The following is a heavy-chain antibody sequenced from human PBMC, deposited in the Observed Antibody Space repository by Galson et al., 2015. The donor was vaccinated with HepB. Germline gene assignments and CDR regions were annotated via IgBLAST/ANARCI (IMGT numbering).Heavy chain of an antibody. J-gene: IGHJ6*03. Sequence: SLRLSCAASGFTFSSYSMNWVRQAPGKGLEWVSSISSSSSYIYYADSVKGRFTISRDNAKNSLYLQMNSLRAEDTAVYYCARDRDSSGYYYQEWVDSDMDVWGKGTTVTVSS. D-gene: IGHD3-22*01. CDR1: GFTFSSYS. CDR3: ARDRDSSGYYYQEWVDSDMDV. V-gene: IGHV3-21*01. CDR2: ISSSSSYI.